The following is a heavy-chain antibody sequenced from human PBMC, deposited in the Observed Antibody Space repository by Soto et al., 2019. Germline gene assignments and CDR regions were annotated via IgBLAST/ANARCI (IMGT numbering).Heavy chain of an antibody. CDR1: GGTFTNSA. J-gene: IGHJ5*02. D-gene: IGHD6-6*01. Sequence: ASVKASCKASGGTFTNSAIGWGRQAPGQGLEWMGGIIPIFGTANYAQKFQGRVTITADESTSTAYMELSSLRSEDTAVYYCAGGSSSAFPNNWFDPWGQGTLVTVSS. CDR3: AGGSSSAFPNNWFDP. CDR2: IIPIFGTA. V-gene: IGHV1-69*13.